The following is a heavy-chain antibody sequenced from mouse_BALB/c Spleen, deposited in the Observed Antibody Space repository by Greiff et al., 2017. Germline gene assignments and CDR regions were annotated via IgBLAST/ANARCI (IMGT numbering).Heavy chain of an antibody. Sequence: EVKLVESGGDLVKPGGSLKLSCAASGFTFSSYGMSWVRQTPDKRLEWVATISSGGSYTYYPDSVKGRFTISRDNAKNTLYLQMSSLKSEDTAMYYCARHHGSRKDAMDYWGQGTSVTVSS. CDR3: ARHHGSRKDAMDY. J-gene: IGHJ4*01. D-gene: IGHD1-1*01. V-gene: IGHV5-6*01. CDR1: GFTFSSYG. CDR2: ISSGGSYT.